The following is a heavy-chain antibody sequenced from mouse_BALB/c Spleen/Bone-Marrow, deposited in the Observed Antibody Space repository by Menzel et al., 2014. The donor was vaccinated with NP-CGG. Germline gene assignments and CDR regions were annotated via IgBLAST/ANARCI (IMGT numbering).Heavy chain of an antibody. CDR2: INTYNGDT. CDR1: GYSITDYF. CDR3: GRWAN. V-gene: IGHV1-37*01. Sequence: EAQLQQSGPELVKQGTSVKISCKTSGYSITDYFMNRVKQSHGKSLEWIGRINTYNGDTFYNQKFKDKATLTVGKSSSXAHMEVLNLTSHDSAVYYCGRWANWGQGTTLTVCS. J-gene: IGHJ2*01.